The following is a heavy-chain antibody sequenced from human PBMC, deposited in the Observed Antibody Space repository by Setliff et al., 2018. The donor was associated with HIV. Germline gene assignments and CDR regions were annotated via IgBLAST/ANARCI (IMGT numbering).Heavy chain of an antibody. J-gene: IGHJ4*02. Sequence: GGSLRLSCVASGLPFYNYWMTWLRRAPGRGLEWVANIKQAGSDMHYIEAVKGRFTIFRANAKNTVYLQMNSLRAEDTAVYYCARDRGYTIVGAAEGDHWGQGSLVTVSS. CDR3: ARDRGYTIVGAAEGDH. V-gene: IGHV3-7*01. CDR1: GLPFYNYW. D-gene: IGHD1-26*01. CDR2: IKQAGSDM.